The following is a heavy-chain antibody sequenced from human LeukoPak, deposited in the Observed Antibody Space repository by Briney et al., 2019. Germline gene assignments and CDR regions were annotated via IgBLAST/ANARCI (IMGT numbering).Heavy chain of an antibody. Sequence: SETLSLTCTVSGGSISSYYWSWIRQPPGKGLEWIGYIYYSGSTNYNPSLKSRVTMSVDTSKNQFSLKLSSVTAADTAVYYCARGPPYYYDSSGIISWFDPWGQGTLVTVSS. V-gene: IGHV4-59*12. CDR1: GGSISSYY. D-gene: IGHD3-22*01. CDR2: IYYSGST. CDR3: ARGPPYYYDSSGIISWFDP. J-gene: IGHJ5*02.